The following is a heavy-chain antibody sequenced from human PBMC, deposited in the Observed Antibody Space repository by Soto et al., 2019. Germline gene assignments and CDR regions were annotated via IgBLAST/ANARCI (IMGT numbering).Heavy chain of an antibody. Sequence: EVQLLESGGGLVQPGGSLRLSCAASGFTFSSYAMSWVRQAPGKGLEWVSAISGSGGSTYYADSVKGRFTISRDNSKNTLYLQMNSLRAEDTAVYYCAKGGGENWYYYYYMDVWGKGTTVTVSS. CDR3: AKGGGENWYYYYYMDV. CDR2: ISGSGGST. D-gene: IGHD1-1*01. CDR1: GFTFSSYA. J-gene: IGHJ6*03. V-gene: IGHV3-23*01.